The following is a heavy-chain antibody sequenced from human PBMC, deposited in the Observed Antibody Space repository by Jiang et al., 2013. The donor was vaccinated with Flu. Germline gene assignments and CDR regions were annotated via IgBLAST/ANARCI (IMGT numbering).Heavy chain of an antibody. CDR2: IYPGDSTT. CDR1: GYTFTTYW. J-gene: IGHJ4*02. D-gene: IGHD1-26*01. Sequence: YWAEVKKPGESLKISCVGSGYTFTTYWIGWVRQLPGKGLEWMGIIYPGDSTTKYSPSFQGQVTVSVDKSISTAYLQWSSLKASDNAMYYCVRALNGNYYWDYWGQGTLVTVSS. V-gene: IGHV5-51*01. CDR3: VRALNGNYYWDY.